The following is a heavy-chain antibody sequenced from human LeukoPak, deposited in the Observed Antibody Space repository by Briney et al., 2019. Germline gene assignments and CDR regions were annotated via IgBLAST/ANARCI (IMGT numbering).Heavy chain of an antibody. CDR3: VKFFTMVRGVTSNGMDV. V-gene: IGHV3-30*18. Sequence: PGRSLRLSCAASGFTFSSYGMHWVRQAPGKGLEWVAVISYDGSNKYYADSVKGRFTISRDNSKNTLYLQMNSLRAEGTAVYYCVKFFTMVRGVTSNGMDVWGKGTTVTVSP. CDR1: GFTFSSYG. D-gene: IGHD3-10*01. J-gene: IGHJ6*04. CDR2: ISYDGSNK.